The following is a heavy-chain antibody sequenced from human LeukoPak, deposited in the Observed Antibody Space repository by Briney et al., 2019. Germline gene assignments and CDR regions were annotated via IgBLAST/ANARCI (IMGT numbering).Heavy chain of an antibody. V-gene: IGHV1-46*01. CDR1: GYTFTSYY. J-gene: IGHJ4*02. CDR3: ARDWREYCTNGVCYSPLYFDY. CDR2: INPSGGST. Sequence: ASVKVSCKASGYTFTSYYMHWVRQAPGQGLEWMGIINPSGGSTSYAQKFQGRVTMIRDMSTSTVYMELSSLRSEDTAVYYCARDWREYCTNGVCYSPLYFDYWGQGTLVTVSS. D-gene: IGHD2-8*01.